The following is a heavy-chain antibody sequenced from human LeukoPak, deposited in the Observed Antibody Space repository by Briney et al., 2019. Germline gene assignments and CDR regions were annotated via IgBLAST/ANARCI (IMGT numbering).Heavy chain of an antibody. J-gene: IGHJ6*02. CDR1: GYTFTGYY. CDR2: INPNSGGT. CDR3: AREDYSNTHYYYYGMDV. Sequence: ASVKVSCKASGYTFTGYYMHWVRQAPGQGLEWMGWINPNSGGTNYAQKLQGRVTMTRDTSISTAYMELSRLRSDDTAVYYCAREDYSNTHYYYYGMDVWGQGTTVTVSS. V-gene: IGHV1-2*02. D-gene: IGHD4-11*01.